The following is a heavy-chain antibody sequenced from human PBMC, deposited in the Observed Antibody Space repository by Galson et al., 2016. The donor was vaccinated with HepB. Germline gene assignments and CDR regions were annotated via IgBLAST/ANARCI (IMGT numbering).Heavy chain of an antibody. V-gene: IGHV4-39*01. Sequence: SETLSLTCTVSGGSISTSSYYWGWIRQPPGKGLEWIGSIFYSGNTYYTPSLKSRVTISVDTSKNQFSLKLSSVTAADTAVYYCARRRGTCYSDSSGKWWFFDLWGRGTLVTVSS. CDR3: ARRRGTCYSDSSGKWWFFDL. CDR2: IFYSGNT. D-gene: IGHD3-22*01. J-gene: IGHJ2*01. CDR1: GGSISTSSYY.